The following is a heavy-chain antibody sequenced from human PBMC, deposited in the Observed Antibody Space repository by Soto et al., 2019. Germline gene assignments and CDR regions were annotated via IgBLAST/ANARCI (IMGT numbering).Heavy chain of an antibody. CDR3: ARTGGMDV. J-gene: IGHJ6*02. CDR1: GGSFSGYY. Sequence: QVQLQQWGAGLLKPSETLSLTCAVYGGSFSGYYWSWLRQPPGKGPEWSGEINHSGNTTYNPSLESRVTISVDTSKNQFSLKLNSVSAADTAVYYCARTGGMDVWSQGATVTVSS. V-gene: IGHV4-34*01. CDR2: INHSGNT.